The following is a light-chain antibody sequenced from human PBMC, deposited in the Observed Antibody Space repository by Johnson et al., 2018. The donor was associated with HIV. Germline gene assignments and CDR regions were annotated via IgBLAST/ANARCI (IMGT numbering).Light chain of an antibody. Sequence: QSVLTQPPSVSAAPGQKVTISCSGSSSNIGNNYVSWYQQLPGTAPKLLIYENNKRPSGIPDRVSGSKSGTQATLGITGSQTGDEAYYYCGTWESSLRTAFFGTGTKVTFL. V-gene: IGLV1-51*02. CDR3: GTWESSLRTAF. CDR1: SSNIGNNY. CDR2: ENN. J-gene: IGLJ1*01.